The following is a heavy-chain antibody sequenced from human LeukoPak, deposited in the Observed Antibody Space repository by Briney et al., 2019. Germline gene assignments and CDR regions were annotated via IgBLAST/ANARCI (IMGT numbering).Heavy chain of an antibody. D-gene: IGHD2-21*02. CDR1: GFTFTSYV. Sequence: QPGGYLLLSCASSGFTFTSYVMSWVRQAPGKGVEWVASVGGGGDYNYYSDSVKGRFTISRDNSENTVYLQMKSLRAEDTAVYYCVRRTASDFWGQGALVTVSS. J-gene: IGHJ4*02. CDR2: VGGGGDYN. V-gene: IGHV3-23*01. CDR3: VRRTASDF.